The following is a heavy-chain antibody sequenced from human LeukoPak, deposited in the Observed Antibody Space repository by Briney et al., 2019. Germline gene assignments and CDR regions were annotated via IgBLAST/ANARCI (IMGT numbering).Heavy chain of an antibody. D-gene: IGHD3-16*01. CDR1: GGSISSSSYY. CDR3: ARLEGGAFDI. J-gene: IGHJ3*02. V-gene: IGHV4-39*01. Sequence: KTSETLSLTCTVSGGSISSSSYYWGWIRQPPGKGLEWIGSIYYSGSTYYNPSLKSRVTISVDTSKNQFSLKLSSVTAADTAVYYCARLEGGAFDIWGQGTMVTVSS. CDR2: IYYSGST.